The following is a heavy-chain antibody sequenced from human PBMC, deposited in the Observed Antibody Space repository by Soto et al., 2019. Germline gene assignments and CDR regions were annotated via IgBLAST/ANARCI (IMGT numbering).Heavy chain of an antibody. CDR3: ARGRDGDY. CDR1: GYTFTSYG. D-gene: IGHD6-6*01. Sequence: QVHLVQSGAEVKKPGASVKVSCKASGYTFTSYGITWGRQAPGRGFERMGWISAHNGNSDYAQKLQGRVIVTRDTSTSTAYMELRSRISDDTAVYYCARGRDGDYWGQGALVTVSS. J-gene: IGHJ4*02. V-gene: IGHV1-18*01. CDR2: ISAHNGNS.